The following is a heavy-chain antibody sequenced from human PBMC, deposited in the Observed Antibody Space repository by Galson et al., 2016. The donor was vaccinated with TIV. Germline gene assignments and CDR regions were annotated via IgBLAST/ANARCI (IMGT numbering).Heavy chain of an antibody. V-gene: IGHV3-7*01. CDR1: GFTFSSYW. J-gene: IGHJ6*01. CDR3: ARVKGDGEYSYGAFEF. D-gene: IGHD5-18*01. CDR2: IKQDGSEK. Sequence: SLRLSCAASGFTFSSYWMSWVRQAPGKGLEWVANIKQDGSEKYYVDSVKGRFTISRDNAKDSLTLQMTSLRVDDTAVYYCARVKGDGEYSYGAFEFWG.